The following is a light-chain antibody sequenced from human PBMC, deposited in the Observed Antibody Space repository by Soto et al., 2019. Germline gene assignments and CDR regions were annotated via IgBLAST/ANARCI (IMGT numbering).Light chain of an antibody. CDR1: QSVINN. CDR2: GAS. CDR3: QQYNNWPPYT. Sequence: EIVMTQSPAALSVSPGESVTLSCRASQSVINNLAWYQQKPGQAPRLLIYGASTRATGIPVRFSGSGSGTEFTLTISGLQSEDFAVYYCQQYNNWPPYTFGQGTKLEIK. J-gene: IGKJ2*01. V-gene: IGKV3-15*01.